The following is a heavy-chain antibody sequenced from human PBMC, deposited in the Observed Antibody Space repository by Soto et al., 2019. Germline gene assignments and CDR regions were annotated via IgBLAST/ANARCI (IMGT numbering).Heavy chain of an antibody. D-gene: IGHD3-16*01. CDR3: ARKKGLRPGGGGTEPLDI. J-gene: IGHJ3*02. CDR1: GYSFTSQY. CDR2: INPNGGST. V-gene: IGHV1-46*03. Sequence: QVQLVQSGAEVKKPGASVKISCEASGYSFTSQYVHWVRQAPGQGLEWMGIINPNGGSTTYAQKSPGKGTTTRDTPTGKGDTGPGSPTTGDPALFFGARKKGLRPGGGGTEPLDIWGQGTMVTVAS.